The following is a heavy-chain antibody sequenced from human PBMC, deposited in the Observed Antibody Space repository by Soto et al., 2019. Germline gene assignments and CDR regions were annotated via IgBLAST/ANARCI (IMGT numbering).Heavy chain of an antibody. CDR3: ARDRGSGSGSYYYFDY. CDR2: IYYGGST. CDR1: GGSISSGGYY. J-gene: IGHJ4*02. Sequence: QVQLQESGPGLVKPSQTLSLTCTVSGGSISSGGYYWSWIRQHPGKGLEWIGYIYYGGSTYYNTSLKSRVTISVDTSKNQFSLKLSSVTAADTAVYYCARDRGSGSGSYYYFDYWGQGTLVTVSS. D-gene: IGHD3-10*01. V-gene: IGHV4-31*03.